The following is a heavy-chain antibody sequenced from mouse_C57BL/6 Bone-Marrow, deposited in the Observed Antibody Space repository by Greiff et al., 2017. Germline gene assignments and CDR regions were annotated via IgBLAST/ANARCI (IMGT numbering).Heavy chain of an antibody. D-gene: IGHD2-3*01. CDR1: GYSITSGCY. CDR2: ISYDGSN. Sequence: EVQLQESGPGLVKPSQSLSLTCSVTGYSITSGCYWNWIRQFPGNKLEWMGYISYDGSNNYNPYFKNRISITRDTSKNQIFLKVKSVTTEDTATYYCATDGYYVGAYWGQGTLVTVSA. J-gene: IGHJ3*01. CDR3: ATDGYYVGAY. V-gene: IGHV3-6*01.